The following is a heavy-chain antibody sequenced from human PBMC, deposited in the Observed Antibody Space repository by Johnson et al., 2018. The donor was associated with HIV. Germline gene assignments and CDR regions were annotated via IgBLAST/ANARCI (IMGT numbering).Heavy chain of an antibody. CDR3: AKVAVATAAGGVALDI. CDR1: GFTFSSYG. CDR2: IRYDGSNK. Sequence: QMQLVESGGGVVQPGRSLRLSCAASGFTFSSYGMHWVRQAPGKGLEWVAFIRYDGSNKYYADSVKGRFTISRDNTKNLVYVQMNSLRVEDTAVYYCAKVAVATAAGGVALDIWGPGTMVTVS. V-gene: IGHV3-33*03. J-gene: IGHJ3*02. D-gene: IGHD6-13*01.